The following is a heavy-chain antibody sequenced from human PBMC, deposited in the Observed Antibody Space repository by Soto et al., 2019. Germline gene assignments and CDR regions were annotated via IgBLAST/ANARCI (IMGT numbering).Heavy chain of an antibody. V-gene: IGHV3-7*01. CDR1: GFTFSSYW. J-gene: IGHJ4*02. Sequence: GGSLRLSCAASGFTFSSYWMSWVRQAPGKGLEWVANIKQDGSEKYYVDSVKGRFTISRDNAKNSLYLQMNSLRAEDTAVYYCATRNYDILPGYSPFDYWGQATLVTVSS. D-gene: IGHD3-9*01. CDR3: ATRNYDILPGYSPFDY. CDR2: IKQDGSEK.